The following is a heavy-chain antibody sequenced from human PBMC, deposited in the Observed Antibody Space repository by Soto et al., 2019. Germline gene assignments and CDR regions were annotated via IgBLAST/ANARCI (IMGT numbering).Heavy chain of an antibody. D-gene: IGHD6-13*01. CDR2: IKSNTDGGTT. Sequence: EGQLVESGGGLGKPGGSLRLSCAASGFTFHNAWMSWVRQAPGKGLEWLGRIKSNTDGGTTDYAAPVKDRFTISRDDSTNTLYLDINSLKSEDTVVYYCTTGLATAVYYFDYWGQGTLVTVSS. J-gene: IGHJ4*02. V-gene: IGHV3-15*01. CDR1: GFTFHNAW. CDR3: TTGLATAVYYFDY.